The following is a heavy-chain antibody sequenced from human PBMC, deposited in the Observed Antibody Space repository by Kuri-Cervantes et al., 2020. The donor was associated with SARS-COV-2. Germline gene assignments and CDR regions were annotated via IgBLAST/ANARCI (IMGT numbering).Heavy chain of an antibody. J-gene: IGHJ5*02. V-gene: IGHV4-39*07. CDR2: IYYSGST. Sequence: ESLKISCTVSGGSISSSSYYWGWIRQPPGKGLEWIGSIYYSGSTYYNPSLKSRVTISVDTSKNQFSLKLSSVTAADTAVYYCARVTGSSSWYDPRPNHNWFDPWGQGTLVTVSS. D-gene: IGHD6-13*01. CDR1: GGSISSSSYY. CDR3: ARVTGSSSWYDPRPNHNWFDP.